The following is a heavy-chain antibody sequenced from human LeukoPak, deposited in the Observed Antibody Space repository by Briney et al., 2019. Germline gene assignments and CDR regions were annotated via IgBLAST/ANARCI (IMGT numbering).Heavy chain of an antibody. CDR2: ISGNDGNT. Sequence: PGGSLRLACAASGFTFSSHAMNWVRQAPGKGLEWVSSISGNDGNTNYADSVKGRFTISRDNSKNTLYLQMNSLRAEDTAVFYCAKADVYYDSTGTFDSWGQGTLVTVSS. J-gene: IGHJ4*02. CDR3: AKADVYYDSTGTFDS. D-gene: IGHD3-22*01. V-gene: IGHV3-23*01. CDR1: GFTFSSHA.